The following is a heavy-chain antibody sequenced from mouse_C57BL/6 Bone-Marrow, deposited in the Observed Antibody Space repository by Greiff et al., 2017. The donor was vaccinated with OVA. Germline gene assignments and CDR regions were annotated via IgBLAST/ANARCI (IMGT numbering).Heavy chain of an antibody. CDR3: TRSDVGYYGYWFAY. CDR2: IDPETGGT. CDR1: GYTFTDYE. D-gene: IGHD2-3*01. Sequence: VQLQQSGAELVRPGASVTLSCKASGYTFTDYEMHWVKQTPVHGLEWIGAIDPETGGTAYNQKFKGKAILTADKSSSTAYMELRSLTSEDSAVYYCTRSDVGYYGYWFAYWGQGTLVTVSA. J-gene: IGHJ3*01. V-gene: IGHV1-15*01.